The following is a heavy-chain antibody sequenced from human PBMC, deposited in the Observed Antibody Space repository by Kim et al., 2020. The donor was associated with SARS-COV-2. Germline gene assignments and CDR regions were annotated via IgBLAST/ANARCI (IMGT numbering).Heavy chain of an antibody. CDR2: ISWNSGSI. CDR1: GFTFDDYA. CDR3: AKELIAAAGHYYYYGMY. V-gene: IGHV3-9*01. J-gene: IGHJ6*01. D-gene: IGHD6-13*01. Sequence: GGSLRLSCAASGFTFDDYAMHWVRQAPGKGLEWVSGISWNSGSIGYADSVKGRFTISRDNAKNSLYLQMNSLRAEDTALYYCAKELIAAAGHYYYYGMY.